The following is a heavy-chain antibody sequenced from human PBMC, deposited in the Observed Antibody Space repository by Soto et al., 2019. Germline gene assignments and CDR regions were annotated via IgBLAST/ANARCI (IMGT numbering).Heavy chain of an antibody. CDR1: GFTFSSYS. D-gene: IGHD5-18*01. CDR3: ARDQPGYSYGYGLGY. V-gene: IGHV3-21*01. CDR2: ISSSSSYI. J-gene: IGHJ4*02. Sequence: EVQRVESGGGLVKPGWSLRLSCAASGFTFSSYSMNWVRQAPGKGLEWVSSISSSSSYIYYADSVKGRFTISRDNSKNSLYLKMNSLRAEDTAVYYCARDQPGYSYGYGLGYWGQGTLVTVSS.